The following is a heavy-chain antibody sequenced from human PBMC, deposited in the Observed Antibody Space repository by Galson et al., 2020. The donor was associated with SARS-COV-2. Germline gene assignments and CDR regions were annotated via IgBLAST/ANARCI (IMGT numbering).Heavy chain of an antibody. D-gene: IGHD2-2*01. CDR3: ASLLADEVIGYFDL. Sequence: SETLSLTCAVSGYSISSDYYWGWLRPPPGRGLEWIGSNYHGGSTYYTPSLKRRVTISVDTSKNQFALKLSSVTAADTAVYYCASLLADEVIGYFDLWGRGTLVTVSS. CDR1: GYSISSDYY. V-gene: IGHV4-38-2*01. J-gene: IGHJ2*01. CDR2: NYHGGST.